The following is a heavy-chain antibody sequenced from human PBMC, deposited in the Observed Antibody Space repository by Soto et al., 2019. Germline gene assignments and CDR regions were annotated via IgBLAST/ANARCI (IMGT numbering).Heavy chain of an antibody. V-gene: IGHV4-31*03. CDR3: AGGYSSRIMDG. CDR1: GGSISSGGYY. CDR2: VYYSGST. D-gene: IGHD6-13*01. Sequence: QVQLQESGPGLVKPSQTLSLTCTVSGGSISSGGYYWSWIRQHPGKGLEWIGYVYYSGSTYYNPSPMNRVTTSVDTSKEPWTLKPSSVTAADTAVYDGAGGYSSRIMDGWGQGTTVTVSS. J-gene: IGHJ6*02.